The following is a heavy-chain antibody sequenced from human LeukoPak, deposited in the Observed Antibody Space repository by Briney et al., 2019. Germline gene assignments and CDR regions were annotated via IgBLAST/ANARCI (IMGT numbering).Heavy chain of an antibody. V-gene: IGHV3-30*14. J-gene: IGHJ4*02. D-gene: IGHD5-18*01. CDR1: GFTLNTFA. Sequence: GRSLRLSCAASGFTLNTFAMHWVRQAPGRGLEWVAVISYDSSNYYYADSVKGRFTISRDNSKNTLDLQMNSLRAEDTAVNYCARRGHGYGSPFDYWGQGTLVTVSS. CDR3: ARRGHGYGSPFDY. CDR2: ISYDSSNY.